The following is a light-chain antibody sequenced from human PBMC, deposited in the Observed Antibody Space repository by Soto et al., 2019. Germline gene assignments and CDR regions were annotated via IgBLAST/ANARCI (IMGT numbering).Light chain of an antibody. CDR2: EVS. Sequence: QSVLTQPASASGSPGQSITISCTGTSIDVGGYKYVSWYQQYPGKAPKLMMYEVSNRPSGVSNRFSGSKSGNTASLTISGLQAEDEADYYCHSYDISLSTYVLGTGTKVTVL. J-gene: IGLJ1*01. CDR1: SIDVGGYKY. CDR3: HSYDISLSTYV. V-gene: IGLV2-14*01.